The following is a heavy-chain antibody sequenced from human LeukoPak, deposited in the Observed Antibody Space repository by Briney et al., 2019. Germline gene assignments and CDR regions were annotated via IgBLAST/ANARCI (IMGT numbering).Heavy chain of an antibody. D-gene: IGHD5-18*01. J-gene: IGHJ4*02. V-gene: IGHV1-69*05. CDR2: IIPIFGTA. Sequence: SVKVSCKASGGTFSSYAISWVRQAPGQALEWMGGIIPIFGTANYAQKLQGRVTITTDESTSTAYMELSSLRSEDTAVYYCAREHGRYSFIDYWGQGTLVTVSS. CDR3: AREHGRYSFIDY. CDR1: GGTFSSYA.